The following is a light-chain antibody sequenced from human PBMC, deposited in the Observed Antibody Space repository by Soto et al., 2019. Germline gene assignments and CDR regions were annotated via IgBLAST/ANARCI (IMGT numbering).Light chain of an antibody. Sequence: DIVMTQIPLSSPVTLGQPASISCRSSQGLVYSDGNTYLSWLQQRPGQPPRLLIYMISNRFSGVPDRFSGSGAGTDFILKISRVEAEDVGAYYCMQVTQFPYTFGQGTKLEIK. CDR1: QGLVYSDGNTY. V-gene: IGKV2-24*01. CDR2: MIS. J-gene: IGKJ2*01. CDR3: MQVTQFPYT.